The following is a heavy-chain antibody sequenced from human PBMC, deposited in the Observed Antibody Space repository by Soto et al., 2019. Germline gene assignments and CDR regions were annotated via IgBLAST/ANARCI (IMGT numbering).Heavy chain of an antibody. D-gene: IGHD6-13*01. CDR2: IYYSGST. V-gene: IGHV4-59*01. J-gene: IGHJ5*02. CDR3: ARVGGYSSSP. CDR1: GGSISSYY. Sequence: QVQLQESGPGLVKPSETLSLPCTVSGGSISSYYWSWIRQPPGKGLEWIGYIYYSGSTNYNPSLKSRVTISVDTSKNQFSLKLSSVTAADTAVYYCARVGGYSSSPWGQGTLVTVSS.